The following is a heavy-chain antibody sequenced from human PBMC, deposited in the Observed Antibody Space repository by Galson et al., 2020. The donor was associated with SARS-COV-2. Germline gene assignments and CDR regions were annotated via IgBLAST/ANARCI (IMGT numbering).Heavy chain of an antibody. D-gene: IGHD3-16*02. Sequence: GESLKISCAASGFTFSSYAMHWVRQAPGKGLEWVAVISYDGSNKYYADSVKGRFTISRDNSKNTLYLQMNSLRAEDTAVYYCAKDTALIGGIDYWGQGTLVTVSS. CDR1: GFTFSSYA. CDR3: AKDTALIGGIDY. V-gene: IGHV3-30*04. CDR2: ISYDGSNK. J-gene: IGHJ4*02.